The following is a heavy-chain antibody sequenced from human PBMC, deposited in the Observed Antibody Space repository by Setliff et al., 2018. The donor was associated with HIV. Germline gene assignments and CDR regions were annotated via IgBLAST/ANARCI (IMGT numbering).Heavy chain of an antibody. CDR3: ARGLPATNGVWIDY. Sequence: PSETLSLTCTVSGASISSYYWNWFRQPAGKGLESLGRIYTSGNMIYNPSLKSRVTMSADTSRNQLSLKLSSVTAADTAVYYCARGLPATNGVWIDYWGQGTLVTVSS. D-gene: IGHD2-8*01. V-gene: IGHV4-4*07. CDR1: GASISSYY. J-gene: IGHJ4*02. CDR2: IYTSGNM.